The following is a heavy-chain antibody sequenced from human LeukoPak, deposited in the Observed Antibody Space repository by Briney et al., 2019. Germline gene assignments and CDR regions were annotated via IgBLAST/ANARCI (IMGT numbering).Heavy chain of an antibody. V-gene: IGHV4-4*07. CDR2: IHTSGST. Sequence: SETLSLTCTVSGGSTSNYFCTWLRQSAGKGLEWIGRIHTSGSTNYNPSLKSRVSMSVDTSKNQFSLKLSSVTAADTAVYYCARDPEGHGYYFDYWGQGALVTISS. D-gene: IGHD3-3*01. CDR1: GGSTSNYF. J-gene: IGHJ4*02. CDR3: ARDPEGHGYYFDY.